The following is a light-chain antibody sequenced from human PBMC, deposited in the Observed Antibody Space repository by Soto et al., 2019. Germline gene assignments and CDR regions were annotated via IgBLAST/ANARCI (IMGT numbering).Light chain of an antibody. V-gene: IGKV1-27*01. J-gene: IGKJ1*01. CDR1: QGSSNY. CDR3: PKYNSAPWT. CDR2: AAS. Sequence: DIQMTQSPSSLSASVGDRVTITCRASQGSSNYLAWYQQKPGKVPKLLIYAASTLQSGVPSRFSGSGSGTDFTLTISSLQLEDVATYYCPKYNSAPWTFGQGTKVEIK.